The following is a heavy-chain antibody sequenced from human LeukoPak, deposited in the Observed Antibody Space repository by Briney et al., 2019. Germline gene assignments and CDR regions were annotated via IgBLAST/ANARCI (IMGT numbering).Heavy chain of an antibody. CDR1: GFTFSSYS. CDR3: ARDGSSSFPHDAFDI. J-gene: IGHJ3*02. CDR2: ISSSGSYI. Sequence: GGSLRLFCAASGFTFSSYSMNWVRQAPGKGLEWVSSISSSGSYIYYADSVKGRFTISRDNAKNSLYLQMNSLRAEDTAVYYCARDGSSSFPHDAFDIWGQGTMVTVSS. D-gene: IGHD6-6*01. V-gene: IGHV3-21*01.